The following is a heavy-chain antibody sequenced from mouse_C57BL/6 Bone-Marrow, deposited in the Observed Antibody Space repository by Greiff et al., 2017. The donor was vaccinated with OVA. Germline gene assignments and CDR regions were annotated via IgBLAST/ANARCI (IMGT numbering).Heavy chain of an antibody. CDR1: GFTFSSYA. J-gene: IGHJ4*01. V-gene: IGHV5-4*01. CDR3: ARSAMDY. CDR2: ISDGGSYT. Sequence: EVQRVESGGGLVKPGGSLKLSCAASGFTFSSYAMSWVRQTPGKRLEWVATISDGGSYTYYTDNVKGRFTISRDNAKNNLYLQMSHLKSEDTAMYYCARSAMDYWGQGTSVTVSS.